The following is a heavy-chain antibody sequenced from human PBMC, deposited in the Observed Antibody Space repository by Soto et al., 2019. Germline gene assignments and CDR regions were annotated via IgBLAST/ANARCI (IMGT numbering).Heavy chain of an antibody. D-gene: IGHD1-26*01. Sequence: ASVKVSCKVSGYTLTELSMHWVRQAPGKGLEWMGGFDPEDGETIYAQKFQGRVTMTEDTSTDTAYMELSSLRSEDTAVYYCATGGPVVGATYFDPWGQGTLVTVSS. CDR3: ATGGPVVGATYFDP. CDR2: FDPEDGET. V-gene: IGHV1-24*01. CDR1: GYTLTELS. J-gene: IGHJ4*02.